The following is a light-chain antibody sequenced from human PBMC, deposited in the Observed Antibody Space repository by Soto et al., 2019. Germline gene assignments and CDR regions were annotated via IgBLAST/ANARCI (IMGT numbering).Light chain of an antibody. CDR2: AES. CDR1: QSISSY. J-gene: IGKJ2*01. V-gene: IGKV1-39*01. CDR3: LQSYSIPYT. Sequence: DILMTQSPSSLSASVGDIVTITCRASQSISSYLNWYQQKPGKAPKLLINAESRLQSGVPLRFSGGGSGTDFTLTISYLQPKDFATYYCLQSYSIPYTFGQGTKLEI.